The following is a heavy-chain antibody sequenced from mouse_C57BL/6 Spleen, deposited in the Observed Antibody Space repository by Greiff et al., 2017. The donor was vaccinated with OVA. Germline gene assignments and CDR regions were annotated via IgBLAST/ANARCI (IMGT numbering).Heavy chain of an antibody. CDR1: GYTFTSYW. V-gene: IGHV1-69*01. CDR2: IDPSDSYT. Sequence: QVQLKESGAELVMPGASVKLSCKASGYTFTSYWMHWVKQRPGQGLEWIGEIDPSDSYTNYNQKFQGKSTLTVDKSSSTAYMQLSSLTAEDSAVYYCARDYGSSYRYFDVWCTGTTVTVSS. J-gene: IGHJ1*03. D-gene: IGHD1-1*01. CDR3: ARDYGSSYRYFDV.